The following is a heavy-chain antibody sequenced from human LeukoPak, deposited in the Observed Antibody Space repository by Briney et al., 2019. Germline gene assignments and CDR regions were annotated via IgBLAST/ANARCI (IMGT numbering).Heavy chain of an antibody. D-gene: IGHD3-3*01. V-gene: IGHV1-69*04. CDR2: IIPILGIA. Sequence: SVKVSCKASGGTFSSYAISWVRQAPGQGLEWMGRIIPILGIANYAQKFQGRVMITADESTSTAYMELSSLRSEDTAVYYCASSPYDFWSGPTFDPWGQGTLVTVSS. J-gene: IGHJ5*02. CDR3: ASSPYDFWSGPTFDP. CDR1: GGTFSSYA.